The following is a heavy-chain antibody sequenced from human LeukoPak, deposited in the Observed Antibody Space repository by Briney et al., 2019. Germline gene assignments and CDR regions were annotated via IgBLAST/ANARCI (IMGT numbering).Heavy chain of an antibody. Sequence: GASVKVSCKASGYTFTSYDINWVRQATGQGLEWMGWMNPNSGNTGYVQKFQGGVTITRNTSISTAYMELSSLRSEDTAVYYCAREYSSGWWSSGNDAFDIWGQGTMVTVSS. J-gene: IGHJ3*02. CDR2: MNPNSGNT. V-gene: IGHV1-8*03. CDR1: GYTFTSYD. D-gene: IGHD6-19*01. CDR3: AREYSSGWWSSGNDAFDI.